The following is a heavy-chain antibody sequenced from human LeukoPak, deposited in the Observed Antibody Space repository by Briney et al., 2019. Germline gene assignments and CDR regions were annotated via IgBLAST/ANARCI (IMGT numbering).Heavy chain of an antibody. V-gene: IGHV4-59*01. CDR2: MQSTGNS. D-gene: IGHD5-18*01. Sequence: PSETLSLTCSVSDDSISTYHWNWVRKPPGKGLKWIGYMQSTGNSNYNPSLKSRVSMSVETSKNRIVLNLSSVTAADTAVYYCARDKRHSYGRYFDHWGQGLLVTVSP. CDR3: ARDKRHSYGRYFDH. CDR1: DDSISTYH. J-gene: IGHJ4*02.